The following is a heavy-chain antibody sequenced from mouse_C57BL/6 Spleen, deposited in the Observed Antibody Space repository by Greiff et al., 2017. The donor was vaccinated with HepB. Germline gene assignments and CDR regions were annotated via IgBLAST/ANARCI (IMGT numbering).Heavy chain of an antibody. D-gene: IGHD2-1*01. V-gene: IGHV1-62-2*01. CDR2: FYPGSGSI. CDR3: ARHEEGDFYDGLPGAY. Sequence: QVQLQQSGAELVKPGASVKLSCKASGYTITEYTIHWVKQRSGQGLEWIGWFYPGSGSIKYNEKFKDKATLTADKSSSTVYMELSRLTSEDSAIYFCARHEEGDFYDGLPGAYWGQGTLVTVSA. CDR1: GYTITEYT. J-gene: IGHJ3*01.